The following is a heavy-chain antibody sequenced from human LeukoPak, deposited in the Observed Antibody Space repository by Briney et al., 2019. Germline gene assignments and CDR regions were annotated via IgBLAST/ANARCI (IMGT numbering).Heavy chain of an antibody. J-gene: IGHJ4*02. V-gene: IGHV3-48*01. CDR1: GFTFSNYN. CDR2: ISSSSSRNTI. Sequence: GGSLRLSCAASGFTFSNYNMNWVRQAPGKGLEWVSYISSSSSRNTIYYADSVKGRFTISRDNSKNTLYLQMNSLRAEDTAVYYCAPGSFEYLAAAGFDYWGQGTLVTVSS. D-gene: IGHD6-13*01. CDR3: APGSFEYLAAAGFDY.